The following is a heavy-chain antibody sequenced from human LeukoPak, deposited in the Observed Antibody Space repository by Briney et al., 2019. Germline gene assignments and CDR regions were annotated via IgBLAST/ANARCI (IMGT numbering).Heavy chain of an antibody. J-gene: IGHJ4*02. CDR2: IESDASNT. CDR3: TRDGSGGRILFDY. D-gene: IGHD6-19*01. Sequence: PAGTLRLSCAASGFAFGSHCMHWIRQAPGKGLVWVARIESDASNTRYAYSVKGRFNISRDNANKTMYLQMNRLRAEDTAVYYCTRDGSGGRILFDYWGQGSLVTVSS. V-gene: IGHV3-74*01. CDR1: GFAFGSHC.